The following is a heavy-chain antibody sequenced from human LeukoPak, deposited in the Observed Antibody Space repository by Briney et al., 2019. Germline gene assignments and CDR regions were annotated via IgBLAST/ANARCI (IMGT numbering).Heavy chain of an antibody. Sequence: PGGSLRLSCAAPGFTFTTYYMTWVRQAPGKGLEWLANISQDGRTKYYADSVEGRFAISRDNAINSVFLQMNSVRAEDTAVYYCARENWSNDYWGQGTLVTVSS. CDR2: ISQDGRTK. CDR1: GFTFTTYY. V-gene: IGHV3-7*01. D-gene: IGHD1-1*01. CDR3: ARENWSNDY. J-gene: IGHJ4*02.